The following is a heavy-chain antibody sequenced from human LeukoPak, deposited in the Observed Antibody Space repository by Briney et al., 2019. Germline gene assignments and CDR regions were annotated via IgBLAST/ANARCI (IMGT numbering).Heavy chain of an antibody. Sequence: SQTLSLTCTVSGGSISSGGYYWSWIRQHPGKGLEWIGYIYYSGSTYYNPSLKSRVTTSVDTSKNQFSLKLSSVTAADTAVYYCARERTTGYFDYWGQGTLVTVSS. D-gene: IGHD4-17*01. CDR1: GGSISSGGYY. J-gene: IGHJ4*02. V-gene: IGHV4-31*03. CDR2: IYYSGST. CDR3: ARERTTGYFDY.